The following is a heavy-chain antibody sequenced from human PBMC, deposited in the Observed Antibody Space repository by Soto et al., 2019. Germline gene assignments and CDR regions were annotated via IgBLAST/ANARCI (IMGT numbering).Heavy chain of an antibody. V-gene: IGHV1-18*01. CDR1: GDTFPNFS. CDR3: ATGKRSLGATDY. CDR2: IATYNSKR. Sequence: ASVNVSCQTSGDTFPNFSLSCVRQAPGQGLEWMGWIATYNSKRNLAQKFQGRLTLTTDTSTSTAYMELNSLRAEDTAVYYCATGKRSLGATDYWGQRTLVTVTS. J-gene: IGHJ4*02. D-gene: IGHD1-26*01.